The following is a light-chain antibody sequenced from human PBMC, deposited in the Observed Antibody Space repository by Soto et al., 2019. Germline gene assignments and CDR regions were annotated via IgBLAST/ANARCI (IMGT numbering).Light chain of an antibody. CDR3: SSYAGNYTYV. CDR2: DVS. CDR1: SSDVGGYNY. Sequence: QSALTQPRSVSGSPGQSVTVSCTGTSSDVGGYNYVSWFQQYPGRAPKLMIYDVSERPSGVPDRFSGSKSGNTASLTISGLQADDEADYYCSSYAGNYTYVFGGGTKVTAL. J-gene: IGLJ1*01. V-gene: IGLV2-11*01.